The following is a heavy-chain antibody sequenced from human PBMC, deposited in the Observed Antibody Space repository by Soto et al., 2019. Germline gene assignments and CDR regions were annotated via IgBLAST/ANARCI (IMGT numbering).Heavy chain of an antibody. CDR1: GGSISSGDYY. D-gene: IGHD3-3*01. Sequence: QVQLQESGPGLVKPSQTLSLTCTVSGGSISSGDYYWSWIRQPPGKGLEWIGYIYYSGSTYYNPSLKSRVTISVDPSKNQFSLKLSSVTAADTAVYYCASTYYDFWSGDSHWFDPWGQGTLVTVSS. CDR3: ASTYYDFWSGDSHWFDP. J-gene: IGHJ5*02. V-gene: IGHV4-30-4*01. CDR2: IYYSGST.